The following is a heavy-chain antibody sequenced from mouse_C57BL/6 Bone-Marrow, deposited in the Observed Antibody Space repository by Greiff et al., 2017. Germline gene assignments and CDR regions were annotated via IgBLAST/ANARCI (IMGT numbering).Heavy chain of an antibody. V-gene: IGHV1-61*01. CDR1: GYTFTSYW. J-gene: IGHJ3*01. D-gene: IGHD2-4*01. CDR3: ASLYDYDSTWFAY. CDR2: IYPSDSET. Sequence: QVQLKQPGAELVRPGSSVKLSCKASGYTFTSYWMDWVKQRPGQGLEWIGNIYPSDSETHYNQKFKDKATLTVDKSSSTAYMQLSSLTSEDSAVYYCASLYDYDSTWFAYWGQGTLVTVSA.